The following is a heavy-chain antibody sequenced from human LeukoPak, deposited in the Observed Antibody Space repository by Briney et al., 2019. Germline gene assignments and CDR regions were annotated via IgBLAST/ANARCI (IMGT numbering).Heavy chain of an antibody. CDR3: ARDLSDDVVPAASGFDP. D-gene: IGHD2-2*01. J-gene: IGHJ5*02. Sequence: ASVKVSCKASGYTFTGYYMHWVRQAPGQGLEWMGWINPNSGGTNYAQKFQGTVTMTRDTSISTAYMELSRLRSDDTAVYYCARDLSDDVVPAASGFDPWGQGTLVTVSS. CDR1: GYTFTGYY. CDR2: INPNSGGT. V-gene: IGHV1-2*02.